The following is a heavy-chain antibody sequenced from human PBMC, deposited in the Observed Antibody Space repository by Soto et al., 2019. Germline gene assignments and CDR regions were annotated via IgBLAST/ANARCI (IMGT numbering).Heavy chain of an antibody. V-gene: IGHV1-24*01. CDR3: ATDLSCSGGSCSSGMEV. CDR1: GYTLTELS. J-gene: IGHJ6*02. Sequence: ASVKVSCKVSGYTLTELSMHWVRQAPGKGLEWMGGFDPEDGETIYAQKFQGRVTMTEDTSTDTAYMELSSLRSEDTAVYYCATDLSCSGGSCSSGMEVWGQGTTVTVSS. CDR2: FDPEDGET. D-gene: IGHD2-15*01.